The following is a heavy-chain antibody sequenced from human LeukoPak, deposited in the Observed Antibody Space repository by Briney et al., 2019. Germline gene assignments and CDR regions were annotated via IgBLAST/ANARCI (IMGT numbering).Heavy chain of an antibody. J-gene: IGHJ3*02. Sequence: GGSLRLSCAASGFTFSSYWMHWVRQPPGKWLVWVSRINSDGSSTSYADSVKGRFTISRDNAKNTLYLQMNSLRAEDTAVYYCARDVGYRSHTEAFDIWGQGTMVTASS. CDR2: INSDGSST. V-gene: IGHV3-74*01. CDR1: GFTFSSYW. CDR3: ARDVGYRSHTEAFDI. D-gene: IGHD5-18*01.